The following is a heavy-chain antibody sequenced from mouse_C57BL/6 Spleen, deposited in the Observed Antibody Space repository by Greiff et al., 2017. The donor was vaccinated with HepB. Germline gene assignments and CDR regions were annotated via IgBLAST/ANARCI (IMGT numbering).Heavy chain of an antibody. V-gene: IGHV1-61*01. D-gene: IGHD1-1*01. CDR3: ARSIPFITTVVATYYFDY. Sequence: QVQLKQPGAELVRPGSSVKLSCKASGYTFTSYWMDWVKQRPGQGLEWIGNIYPSDSETHYNQKFKDKATLTVDNSSSTAYMQLSSLTSEDSAVYYCARSIPFITTVVATYYFDYWGQGTTLTVSS. CDR1: GYTFTSYW. CDR2: IYPSDSET. J-gene: IGHJ2*01.